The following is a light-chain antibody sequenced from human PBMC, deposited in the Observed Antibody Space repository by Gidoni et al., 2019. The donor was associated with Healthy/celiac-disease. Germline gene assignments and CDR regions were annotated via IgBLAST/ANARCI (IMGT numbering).Light chain of an antibody. CDR3: QQYNSRSWT. CDR2: KAS. Sequence: DLQMTQSPSTLSASVGDRVTITCRASQSISSWLAWYQQQPGKAPKLLIYKASSLESGVPSRFSGSGSGTEFTLTISSRQPDDFATYYCQQYNSRSWTFGQGTKVEIK. CDR1: QSISSW. J-gene: IGKJ1*01. V-gene: IGKV1-5*03.